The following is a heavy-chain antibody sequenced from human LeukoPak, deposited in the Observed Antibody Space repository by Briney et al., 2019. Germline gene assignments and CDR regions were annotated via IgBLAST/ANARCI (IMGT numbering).Heavy chain of an antibody. Sequence: SETLSLTCTVSGGSISSYYWSWIRQPAGKGLEWIGRIYTSGSTNYNPSLKSRVTMSVDTSKNQFSLKLGSVTAADTAVYYCARGLAAAGTFDPWGQGTLVTVSS. CDR3: ARGLAAAGTFDP. CDR2: IYTSGST. V-gene: IGHV4-4*07. J-gene: IGHJ5*02. CDR1: GGSISSYY. D-gene: IGHD6-13*01.